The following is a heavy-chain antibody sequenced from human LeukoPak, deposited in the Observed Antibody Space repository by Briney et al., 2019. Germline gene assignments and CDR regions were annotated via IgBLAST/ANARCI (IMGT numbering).Heavy chain of an antibody. D-gene: IGHD3-16*02. V-gene: IGHV4-34*01. CDR3: ARHLRITFGGVIDYFDY. J-gene: IGHJ4*02. CDR2: INHSGST. CDR1: GGSFSGYY. Sequence: SETLSLTCAVYGGSFSGYYWSWIRQPPGKGLEWIGEINHSGSTNYNPSLKSRVTISVDTSKNQFSLKLSSVTAADTAVYYCARHLRITFGGVIDYFDYWGQGTLVTVSS.